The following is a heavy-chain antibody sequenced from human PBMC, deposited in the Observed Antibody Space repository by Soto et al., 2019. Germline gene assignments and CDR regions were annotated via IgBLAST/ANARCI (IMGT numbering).Heavy chain of an antibody. CDR3: AGDSGSSSPYYYYYGMDV. CDR1: GGTFSSYA. J-gene: IGHJ6*02. Sequence: GASVKVSCKASGGTFSSYAISWVRQAPGQGLEWMGGIIPIFGTANYAQKFQGRVTITADESTSTAYMELSSLRSEDTAVYYCAGDSGSSSPYYYYYGMDVWGQGTTVTVSS. V-gene: IGHV1-69*13. D-gene: IGHD6-6*01. CDR2: IIPIFGTA.